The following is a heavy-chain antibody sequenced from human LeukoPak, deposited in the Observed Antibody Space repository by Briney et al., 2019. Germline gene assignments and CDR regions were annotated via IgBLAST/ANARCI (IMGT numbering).Heavy chain of an antibody. J-gene: IGHJ4*02. D-gene: IGHD2-15*01. Sequence: GRSLRLSCAASGFTFSSYGMHWVRQAPGKGLEWVAVIWYDGSNKYYADSVKGRFTISRDNSKNTLYLQMNSLRAEDTAVYYCARGYCSGGSCYLVYWGQGTLVTVSS. CDR1: GFTFSSYG. V-gene: IGHV3-33*01. CDR2: IWYDGSNK. CDR3: ARGYCSGGSCYLVY.